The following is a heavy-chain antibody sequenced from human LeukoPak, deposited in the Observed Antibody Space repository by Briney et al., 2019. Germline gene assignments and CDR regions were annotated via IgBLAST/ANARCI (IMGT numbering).Heavy chain of an antibody. CDR1: GFTFSDYG. D-gene: IGHD2-15*01. CDR2: MSSSGSTI. Sequence: GGSLRLSCAASGFTFSDYGMSWIRQAPGKGLEWVSYMSSSGSTIYYADSVKGRFTISRDNSKNTLYLQMNSLRAEDTAVYYCAREVVVVAATLLDYFDYWGQGTLVTVSS. CDR3: AREVVVVAATLLDYFDY. V-gene: IGHV3-11*01. J-gene: IGHJ4*02.